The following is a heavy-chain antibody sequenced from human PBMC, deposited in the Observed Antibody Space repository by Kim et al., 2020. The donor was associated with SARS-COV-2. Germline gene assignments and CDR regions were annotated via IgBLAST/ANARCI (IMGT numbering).Heavy chain of an antibody. CDR3: ARAPRRIITIFGVVTHFDY. D-gene: IGHD3-3*01. J-gene: IGHJ4*02. Sequence: SETLSLTCTVSGGSISSGGYYWSWIRQHPEKGLEWIGYIYYSGSTYYNPSLKSRVTISVDTSKNQFSLKLSSVTAADTAVYYCARAPRRIITIFGVVTHFDYWGQGTLVTVSS. V-gene: IGHV4-31*03. CDR2: IYYSGST. CDR1: GGSISSGGYY.